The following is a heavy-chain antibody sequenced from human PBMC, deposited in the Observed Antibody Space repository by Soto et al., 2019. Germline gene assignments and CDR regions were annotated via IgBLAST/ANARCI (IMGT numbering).Heavy chain of an antibody. CDR1: GYTFTSYA. D-gene: IGHD3-22*01. V-gene: IGHV1-3*01. Sequence: ASVKVSCKASGYTFTSYAMHWVRQAPGQRLEWMGWINAGNGNTKYSQKFQGRVTITRDTSASTAYMELSSLRSEDTAVYYCATQKYYYDSSGYYPQAFDIWGQGTMVTVSS. CDR2: INAGNGNT. J-gene: IGHJ3*02. CDR3: ATQKYYYDSSGYYPQAFDI.